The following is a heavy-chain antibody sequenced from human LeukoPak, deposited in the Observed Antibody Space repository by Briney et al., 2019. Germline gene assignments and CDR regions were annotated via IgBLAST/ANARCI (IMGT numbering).Heavy chain of an antibody. J-gene: IGHJ3*02. Sequence: SETLSLTCAVYGGSFSGYYRSWIRQPPGKGLEWIGEINHSGSTNYNPSLKSRVTISVDTSKNQFSLKLSSVTAADTAVYYCARVVGHYYGSGSYYNKAFDIWGQGTMVTVSS. CDR1: GGSFSGYY. D-gene: IGHD3-10*01. V-gene: IGHV4-34*01. CDR2: INHSGST. CDR3: ARVVGHYYGSGSYYNKAFDI.